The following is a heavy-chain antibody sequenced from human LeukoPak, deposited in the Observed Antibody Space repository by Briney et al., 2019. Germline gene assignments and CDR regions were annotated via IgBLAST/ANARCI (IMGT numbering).Heavy chain of an antibody. CDR2: INSDGSST. Sequence: GGSLRLSCAASGFTFSSYWMHWVRQAPGKGLVWVSRINSDGSSTSYAGSVRGRFTISRDNAKNTLYLQMNSLRAEDTAVYYCARGPPLGHFDYWGQGTLVTVSS. CDR1: GFTFSSYW. V-gene: IGHV3-74*01. J-gene: IGHJ4*02. CDR3: ARGPPLGHFDY.